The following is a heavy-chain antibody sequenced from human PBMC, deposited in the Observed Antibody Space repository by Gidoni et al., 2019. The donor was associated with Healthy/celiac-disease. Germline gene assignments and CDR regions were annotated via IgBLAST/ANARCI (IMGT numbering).Heavy chain of an antibody. Sequence: GLEWIGEINHSGSTNYNPSLKSRVTISVDTSKNQFSLKLSSVTAADTAVYYCACGYSNLDYWGQGTLVTVSS. J-gene: IGHJ4*02. CDR2: INHSGST. D-gene: IGHD5-12*01. V-gene: IGHV4-34*01. CDR3: ACGYSNLDY.